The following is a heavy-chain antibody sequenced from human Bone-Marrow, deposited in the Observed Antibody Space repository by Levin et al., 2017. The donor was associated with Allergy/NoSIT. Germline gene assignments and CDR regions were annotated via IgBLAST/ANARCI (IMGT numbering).Heavy chain of an antibody. J-gene: IGHJ4*02. V-gene: IGHV3-13*04. CDR2: IGTAADS. Sequence: LSLTCAASGFTFSSYDMHWVRQATGRGLEWVSAIGTAADSYYSGSVKGRFTVSRDNAKNSFYLQMNSLRAGDTAVNYCARVALPRYCTSTSCSDSGYYFDYWGQGTLVTVSS. CDR1: GFTFSSYD. CDR3: ARVALPRYCTSTSCSDSGYYFDY. D-gene: IGHD2-2*01.